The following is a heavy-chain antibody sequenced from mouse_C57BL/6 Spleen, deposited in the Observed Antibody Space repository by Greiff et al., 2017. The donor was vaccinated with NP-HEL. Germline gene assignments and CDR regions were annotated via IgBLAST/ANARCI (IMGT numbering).Heavy chain of an antibody. V-gene: IGHV1-64*01. D-gene: IGHD2-4*01. CDR2: IHPNSGST. Sequence: VQLQQPGAELVKPGASVKLSCKASGYTFTSYWMHWVKQRPGQGLEWIGMIHPNSGSTNYNEKFKSKATLTVDKSSSTAYMQLSSLTSEDSAVYYCAILPYDYDGGFAYWGQGTLVTVSA. J-gene: IGHJ3*01. CDR1: GYTFTSYW. CDR3: AILPYDYDGGFAY.